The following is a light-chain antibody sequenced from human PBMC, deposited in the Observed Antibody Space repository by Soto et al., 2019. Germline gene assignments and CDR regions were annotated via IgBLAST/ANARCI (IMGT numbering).Light chain of an antibody. Sequence: EIVMTQSPATLSVSPGERATISCRASQRVNSHLAWYQQRPGQAPRLLIYGASTRATGFPARFSGSGYGTEFPLTINSLQSEDFAVYYCQQYNNWLWTFGQGTKVDI. V-gene: IGKV3-15*01. CDR1: QRVNSH. CDR3: QQYNNWLWT. CDR2: GAS. J-gene: IGKJ1*01.